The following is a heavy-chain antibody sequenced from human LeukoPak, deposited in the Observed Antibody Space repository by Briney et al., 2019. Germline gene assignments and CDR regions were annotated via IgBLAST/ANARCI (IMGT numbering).Heavy chain of an antibody. CDR1: GYTFTSYY. Sequence: ASVKVSCKASGYTFTSYYMHWVRQAPGQGLEWMGIINPSGGSTSYAQKFQGRVTMTRNTSISTAYMELSSLRSEDTAVYYCALRPYYYDSSGYYSLDYWGQGTLVTVSS. CDR3: ALRPYYYDSSGYYSLDY. V-gene: IGHV1-46*01. D-gene: IGHD3-22*01. J-gene: IGHJ4*02. CDR2: INPSGGST.